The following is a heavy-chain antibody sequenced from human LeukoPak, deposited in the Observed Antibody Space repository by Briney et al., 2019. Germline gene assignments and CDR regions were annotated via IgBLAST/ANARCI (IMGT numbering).Heavy chain of an antibody. Sequence: SETLSLTCTVSGGSISSGGYYWSWIRQPPGKGLEWIGYIYHSGSTYYNPSLKSRVTISVDRSKNQFSLKLSSVTAADTAVYYCARGPAAGAAAGFDYWGQGTLVTVSS. D-gene: IGHD6-13*01. CDR3: ARGPAAGAAAGFDY. J-gene: IGHJ4*02. CDR2: IYHSGST. V-gene: IGHV4-30-2*01. CDR1: GGSISSGGYY.